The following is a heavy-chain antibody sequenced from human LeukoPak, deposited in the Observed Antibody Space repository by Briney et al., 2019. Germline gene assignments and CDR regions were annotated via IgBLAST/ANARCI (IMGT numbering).Heavy chain of an antibody. V-gene: IGHV3-21*01. CDR1: GFTFSSYS. CDR3: ARDGLRRPPTPYCGGDCPLDY. CDR2: ISSSSSYI. D-gene: IGHD2-21*02. J-gene: IGHJ4*02. Sequence: GGSLRLSCAASGFTFSSYSMNWVRQAPGKGLEWVSSISSSSSYIYYADSVKGRFTISRDNAKNSLYLQMNSLRAEDTAVYYCARDGLRRPPTPYCGGDCPLDYWGQGTLVSVSS.